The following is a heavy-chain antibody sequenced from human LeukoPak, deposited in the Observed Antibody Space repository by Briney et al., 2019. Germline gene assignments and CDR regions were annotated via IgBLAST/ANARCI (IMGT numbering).Heavy chain of an antibody. V-gene: IGHV4-30-4*01. D-gene: IGHD3-22*01. Sequence: SETLSLTCTVSGGSISSGDYYWSWIRQPPGKGREWIAYMYYSGSTYYNPSLKSRVTMSADTAKNKRSLKLSSVTAAETAVYYCARPYYYDSRIDPWGQGILVTVSS. CDR3: ARPYYYDSRIDP. CDR1: GGSISSGDYY. CDR2: MYYSGST. J-gene: IGHJ5*02.